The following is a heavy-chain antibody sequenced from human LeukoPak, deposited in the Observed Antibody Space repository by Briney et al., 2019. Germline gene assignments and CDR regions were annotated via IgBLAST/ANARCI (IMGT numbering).Heavy chain of an antibody. J-gene: IGHJ4*02. V-gene: IGHV3-21*01. CDR2: ISSSSSYI. CDR3: ATQKELNWNYVDY. D-gene: IGHD1-1*01. Sequence: PGGSLRLSCAASGFTFSSYSMNWVRQAPGKGLEWVSSISSSSSYIYYADSVKGRFTISRDNAKNSLYLQMNSLRAEDTAVYYCATQKELNWNYVDYWGQGTLVTVSS. CDR1: GFTFSSYS.